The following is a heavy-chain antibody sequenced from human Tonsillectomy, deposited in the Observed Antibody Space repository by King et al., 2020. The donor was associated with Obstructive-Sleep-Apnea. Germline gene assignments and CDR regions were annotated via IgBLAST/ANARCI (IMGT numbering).Heavy chain of an antibody. CDR2: IYYSGST. CDR1: GGSISSYY. J-gene: IGHJ3*02. D-gene: IGHD3-16*01. V-gene: IGHV4-59*01. Sequence: QLKESGPGLVKPSETLSLTCTVSGGSISSYYWSWIRQPPGKGLEWIGYIYYSGSTNYNPSLKSRVTISVDTSKNQFSLKLSSVTAADTAVYYCARVWAGLYDAFDIWGQGTMVTVSS. CDR3: ARVWAGLYDAFDI.